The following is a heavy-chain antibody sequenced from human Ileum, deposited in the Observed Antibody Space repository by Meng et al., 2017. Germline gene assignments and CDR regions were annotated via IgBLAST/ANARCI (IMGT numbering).Heavy chain of an antibody. CDR2: INHSGST. V-gene: IGHV4-34*01. D-gene: IGHD6-6*01. J-gene: IGHJ4*02. CDR1: GGSFSGYY. CDR3: ARSRVGTPYSSSH. Sequence: GSLRLSCAVYGGSFSGYYWSWIRQPPGKGLEWIGEINHSGSTNYNPSLKSRVTISVDTSKNQFSLKLSSVTAADTAVYYCARSRVGTPYSSSHWGQGTLVTVSS.